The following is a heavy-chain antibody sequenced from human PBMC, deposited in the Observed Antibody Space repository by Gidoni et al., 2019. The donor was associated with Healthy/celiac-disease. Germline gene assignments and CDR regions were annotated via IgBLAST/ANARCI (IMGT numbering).Heavy chain of an antibody. CDR1: GGSFSGYY. CDR2: INHSGST. Sequence: QVQLQQWGAGLLKPSEPLSLTCAVYGGSFSGYYWSCIRQPPGKGLEWIGEINHSGSTNYTPALTSRVTISVDTSKTQFSLKLSSVTAADTAVYYCARADMVLDYWGQGTLVTVSS. V-gene: IGHV4-34*01. J-gene: IGHJ4*02. D-gene: IGHD3-10*01. CDR3: ARADMVLDY.